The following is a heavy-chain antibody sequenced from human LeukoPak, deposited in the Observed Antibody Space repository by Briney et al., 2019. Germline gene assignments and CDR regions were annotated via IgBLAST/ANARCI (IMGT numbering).Heavy chain of an antibody. Sequence: SETLSLTCTVSGGSISSSSYYWGWIRQPPGKGLEWIGSIYYSGSTHYNPSLKSQVTISVDRSKNQFSLKLSSVTAADTAVYYCARDRAGASGMRPWFDPWGQGTLVTVSS. CDR2: IYYSGST. V-gene: IGHV4-39*07. CDR1: GGSISSSSYY. D-gene: IGHD1-14*01. J-gene: IGHJ5*02. CDR3: ARDRAGASGMRPWFDP.